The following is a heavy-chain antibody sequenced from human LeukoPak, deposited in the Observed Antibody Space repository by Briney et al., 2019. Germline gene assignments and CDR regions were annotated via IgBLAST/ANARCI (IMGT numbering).Heavy chain of an antibody. V-gene: IGHV4-39*01. CDR1: GGSISSSSYY. J-gene: IGHJ4*02. Sequence: SETLSHTCTVSGGSISSSSYYWGWIRQPPGKGLEWIGSIYYSGSTYYNPSLKSRVTISVDTSKNQFSLKLSSVTAADTAVYYCARLGTQYYDFWSGYYTEGVFDYWGQGTLVTVSS. CDR3: ARLGTQYYDFWSGYYTEGVFDY. D-gene: IGHD3-3*01. CDR2: IYYSGST.